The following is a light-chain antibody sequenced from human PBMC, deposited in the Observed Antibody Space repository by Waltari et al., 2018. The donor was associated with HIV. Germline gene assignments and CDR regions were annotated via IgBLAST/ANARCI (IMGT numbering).Light chain of an antibody. J-gene: IGKJ2*01. CDR3: QQSYNFPFT. V-gene: IGKV1-39*01. Sequence: DIQVTQSPSSLSASFGHRVIITCRSNQTINTYLNCYQHQPGKSPKLLIYSASTLQNGVPPRFTGSGSGTDFTLTISSLQPEDFATYYCQQSYNFPFTFGPGTKLEIK. CDR1: QTINTY. CDR2: SAS.